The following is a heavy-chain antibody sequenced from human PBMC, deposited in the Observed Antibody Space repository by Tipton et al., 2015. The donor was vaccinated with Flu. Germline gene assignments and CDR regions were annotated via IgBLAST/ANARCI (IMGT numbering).Heavy chain of an antibody. J-gene: IGHJ4*02. D-gene: IGHD6-6*01. CDR1: GEALGTHY. V-gene: IGHV4-4*07. Sequence: GEALGTHYWIWFRQPAGERLEWIGRIFATGTAIYNPSLRSRVTMSVDTSKNQFSLNLTSVTAADTAVYYCAREGRREQLALDYWGQGTLVTVSS. CDR3: AREGRREQLALDY. CDR2: IFATGTA.